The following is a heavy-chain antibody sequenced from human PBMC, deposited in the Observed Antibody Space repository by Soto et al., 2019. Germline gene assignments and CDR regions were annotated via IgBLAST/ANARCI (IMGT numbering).Heavy chain of an antibody. CDR1: GGSISSYY. CDR2: IYYSGST. J-gene: IGHJ6*03. D-gene: IGHD2-2*01. CDR3: AGEYCSSTSCYRSHADYYYYYYMDV. Sequence: SETLSLTCTVSGGSISSYYWSWIRQPPGKGLEWIGYIYYSGSTNYNPSLKSRVTISVDTSKNQFSLKLSSVTAAGTAVYYCAGEYCSSTSCYRSHADYYYYYYMDVWGKGTTVTVSS. V-gene: IGHV4-59*08.